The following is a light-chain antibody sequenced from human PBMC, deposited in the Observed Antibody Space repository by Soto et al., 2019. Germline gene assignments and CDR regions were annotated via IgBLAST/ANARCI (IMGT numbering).Light chain of an antibody. J-gene: IGKJ1*01. CDR1: QGIGDT. CDR3: QQDYNLPWT. CDR2: DTS. V-gene: IGKV3D-7*01. Sequence: EIVLTQSPATLSLSPGERATLSCRASQGIGDTLAWYQQKPGQTPRLLIYDTSIRAAGVPARFSGSGSGTDFTLTISSLQPEDFAVYYCQQDYNLPWTFGQGTKVDIK.